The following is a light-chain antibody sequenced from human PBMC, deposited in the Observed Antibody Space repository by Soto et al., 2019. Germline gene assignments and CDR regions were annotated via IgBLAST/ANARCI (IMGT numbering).Light chain of an antibody. CDR3: QQYNSYST. J-gene: IGKJ5*01. Sequence: DIQMTQSPSTLSASVGDRVTITCRASQSISGWLAWYQQKPGKAPNLLIYDAFSLASGVPSRFSGSRSGTEFTLTISSLQPDDFATYYCQQYNSYSTFGQGTRLEIK. CDR1: QSISGW. CDR2: DAF. V-gene: IGKV1-5*01.